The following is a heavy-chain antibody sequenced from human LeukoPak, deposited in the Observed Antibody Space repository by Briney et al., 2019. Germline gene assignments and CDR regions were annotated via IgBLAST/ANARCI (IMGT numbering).Heavy chain of an antibody. J-gene: IGHJ4*02. Sequence: PGGSLRLSCAASGFTFSSYAMSWVRQAPGKGLEWVSVISDSGGSTEHADSVKGRFTISRDNSKNTLYLQMNGLRAEDTAVYYCAKEGHTAVAGKGLDYWGQGTLVTVSS. CDR3: AKEGHTAVAGKGLDY. CDR2: ISDSGGST. D-gene: IGHD6-19*01. V-gene: IGHV3-23*01. CDR1: GFTFSSYA.